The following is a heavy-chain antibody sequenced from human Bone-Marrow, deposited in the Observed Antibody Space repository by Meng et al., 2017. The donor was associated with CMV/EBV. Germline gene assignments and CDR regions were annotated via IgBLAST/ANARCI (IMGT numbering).Heavy chain of an antibody. CDR1: GGSISSSSYY. D-gene: IGHD2-2*01. V-gene: IGHV4-39*01. CDR3: ASPRYCSSTSCPYFYYGMDV. Sequence: SETLSLTCTVSGGSISSSSYYWGWIRQPPGKGLEWIGSIYYSGSTYYNPSLKSRVTISVDTSKNQFSLKLSSVTAADTAVYYCASPRYCSSTSCPYFYYGMDVWGQGTTATVSS. J-gene: IGHJ6*02. CDR2: IYYSGST.